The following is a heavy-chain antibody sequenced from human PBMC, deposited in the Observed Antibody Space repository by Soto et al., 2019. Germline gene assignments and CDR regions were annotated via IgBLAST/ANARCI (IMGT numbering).Heavy chain of an antibody. J-gene: IGHJ4*02. D-gene: IGHD3-9*01. CDR1: GYTFTSYA. Sequence: QVQLVQSGAEVKKPGASVKVSCKASGYTFTSYAMHWVRQAPGQRLEWMGWINAGNGNTKYSQKFQGRVTITGDTSASTAYMELSRLRSEYTAVYFCARGVILTSDYWGQGTLVTVSA. CDR3: ARGVILTSDY. V-gene: IGHV1-3*01. CDR2: INAGNGNT.